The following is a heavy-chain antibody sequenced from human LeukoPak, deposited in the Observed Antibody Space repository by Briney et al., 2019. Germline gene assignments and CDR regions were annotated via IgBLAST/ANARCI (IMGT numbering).Heavy chain of an antibody. Sequence: SVKVSCKASEDSFTFTSHAISWVRQAPGQGLEWMGGLIPIYGSANYAQKFQGRLTITSDESTRTVYMELSSLRPEDSAVHYCAGFFYDNSGDAFDIWGQGTMVTVSS. V-gene: IGHV1-69*13. J-gene: IGHJ3*02. CDR2: LIPIYGSA. CDR3: AGFFYDNSGDAFDI. D-gene: IGHD3-22*01. CDR1: EDSFTFTSHA.